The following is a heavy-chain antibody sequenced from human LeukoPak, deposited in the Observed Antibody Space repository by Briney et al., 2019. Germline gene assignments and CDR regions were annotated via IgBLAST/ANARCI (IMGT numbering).Heavy chain of an antibody. V-gene: IGHV3-23*01. CDR2: ISGSGGST. D-gene: IGHD1-26*01. CDR1: GFTFSSYA. Sequence: GGSLRLSCAASGFTFSSYAMSWVRQAPVKGLEWVSGISGSGGSTYYADSVKGRFTISRDNSKNTLYLQMNSLRAEDTAVYYCAKHTGRYSTTNEDYWGQGTLVTVSS. J-gene: IGHJ4*02. CDR3: AKHTGRYSTTNEDY.